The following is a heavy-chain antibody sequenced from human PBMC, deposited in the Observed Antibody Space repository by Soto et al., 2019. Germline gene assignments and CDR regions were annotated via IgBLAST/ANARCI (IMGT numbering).Heavy chain of an antibody. D-gene: IGHD5-12*01. CDR2: MYHTGTT. CDR3: ARDVGYTGYEQGNPFAL. V-gene: IGHV4-4*07. Sequence: SETLSLTCRFSGGSISRYYWICILQTAVKRLEWIGRMYHTGTTDYNPSLKRRLSMSVDTSKNQFSLRLSSVTAADTALYYCARDVGYTGYEQGNPFALWGQGTMVTVSS. CDR1: GGSISRYY. J-gene: IGHJ3*01.